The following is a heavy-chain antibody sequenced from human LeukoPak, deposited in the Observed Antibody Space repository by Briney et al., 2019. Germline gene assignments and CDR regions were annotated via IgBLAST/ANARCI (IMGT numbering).Heavy chain of an antibody. Sequence: SVKVSCKASGGTFSSYAISWVRQAPGQGLERMGGIIPIFGTANYAQKFQGRVTITADESTSTAYMELSSLRSEDTAVYYCARSRDGYNWSAFDYWGQGTLVTVSS. J-gene: IGHJ4*02. V-gene: IGHV1-69*13. CDR2: IIPIFGTA. D-gene: IGHD5-24*01. CDR1: GGTFSSYA. CDR3: ARSRDGYNWSAFDY.